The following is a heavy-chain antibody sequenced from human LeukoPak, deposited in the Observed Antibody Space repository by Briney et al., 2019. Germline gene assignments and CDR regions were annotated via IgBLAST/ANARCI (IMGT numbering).Heavy chain of an antibody. V-gene: IGHV3-33*01. J-gene: IGHJ4*02. D-gene: IGHD3-10*01. Sequence: PGGSLRLSCAASGFTFSSYGMHWVRQAPGKGLEWVAVIWYDGSNKYYADSVKGRFTISRDNSKYTLYLQMNSLRAEDTAVYYCARVERYYYGSGPFDYWGQGTLVTVSS. CDR1: GFTFSSYG. CDR3: ARVERYYYGSGPFDY. CDR2: IWYDGSNK.